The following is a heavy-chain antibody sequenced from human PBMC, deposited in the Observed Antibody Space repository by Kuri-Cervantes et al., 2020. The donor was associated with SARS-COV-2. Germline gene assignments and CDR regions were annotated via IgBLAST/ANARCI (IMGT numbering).Heavy chain of an antibody. D-gene: IGHD3-10*01. J-gene: IGHJ1*01. V-gene: IGHV1-69*13. Sequence: SVKVSCKASGGTFSSYAISWVRQAPGQGLEWMGGIIPIFGTANYAQKLQDRVTITADESTSTAYMELSSLRSEDTAVYYCAPGGGPRAEYFQHWGQGTLVTVPS. CDR3: APGGGPRAEYFQH. CDR1: GGTFSSYA. CDR2: IIPIFGTA.